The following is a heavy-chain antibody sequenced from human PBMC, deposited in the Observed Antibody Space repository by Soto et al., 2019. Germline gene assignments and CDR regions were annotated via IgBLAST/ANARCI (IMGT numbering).Heavy chain of an antibody. D-gene: IGHD5-18*01. CDR1: GYSFTSYW. V-gene: IGHV5-51*01. CDR2: IYPGDSDT. CDR3: ARQESRYSYGYYFDY. J-gene: IGHJ4*02. Sequence: GESLKISCKGSGYSFTSYWIGWVRQMPGKGLEWMGIIYPGDSDTRYSPSFQGQVTISADKSISTAYLQWSSLKASDTAMYYCARQESRYSYGYYFDYWGQGTLVTVSS.